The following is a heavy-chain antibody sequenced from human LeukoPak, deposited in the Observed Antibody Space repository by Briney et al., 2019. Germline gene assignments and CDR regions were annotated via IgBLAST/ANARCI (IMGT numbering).Heavy chain of an antibody. CDR1: GGSISSYY. Sequence: PSETLSLTCTVSGGSISSYYWGWIRQPPGKGLEWIGSIYYSGSTYYNPSLKSRVTISVDTSKNQFSLKLSSVTAADTAVYFCASSDYYYGMAVWGQGTTVTVSS. V-gene: IGHV4-39*07. CDR3: ASSDYYYGMAV. CDR2: IYYSGST. J-gene: IGHJ6*02. D-gene: IGHD3-10*01.